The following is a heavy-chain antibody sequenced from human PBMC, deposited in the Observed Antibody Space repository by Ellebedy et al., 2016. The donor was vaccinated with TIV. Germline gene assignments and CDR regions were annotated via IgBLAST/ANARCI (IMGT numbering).Heavy chain of an antibody. CDR3: AKDDEAG. CDR2: LTADGRST. CDR1: GFSLSNSF. J-gene: IGHJ4*02. Sequence: GGSLRLXXAASGFSLSNSFMSWIRQAPGKGLEWVSTLTADGRSTYFADSVKGRFTISRDNSKNTLYLQMNSLRAEDTAVYYCAKDDEAGWGQGTLVTVSS. V-gene: IGHV3-23*01. D-gene: IGHD6-19*01.